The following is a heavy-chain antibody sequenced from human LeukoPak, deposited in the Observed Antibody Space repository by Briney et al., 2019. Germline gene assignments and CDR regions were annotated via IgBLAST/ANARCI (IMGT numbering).Heavy chain of an antibody. CDR1: GFTFSDYL. V-gene: IGHV3-74*01. CDR3: ARSPAGADTMYV. Sequence: GGSLRLSCAASGFTFSDYLIHSARQAPGKGLLGVPRVNRDGGTANYAGSVKARFTVSTENATSTLYLQMNTRRAEDTAVYYWARSPAGADTMYVWGHGATVTVSS. CDR2: VNRDGGTA. J-gene: IGHJ6*02. D-gene: IGHD3-10*01.